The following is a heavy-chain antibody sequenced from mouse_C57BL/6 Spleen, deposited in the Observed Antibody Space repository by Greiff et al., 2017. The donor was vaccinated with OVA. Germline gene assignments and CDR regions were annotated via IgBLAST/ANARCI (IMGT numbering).Heavy chain of an antibody. CDR1: GYAFSSYW. D-gene: IGHD1-1*01. J-gene: IGHJ2*01. CDR3: ARAGNYYGSSPYYFDY. CDR2: IYPGDGDT. Sequence: QVQLQQSGAELVKPGASVKISCKASGYAFSSYWMNWVKQRPGKGLEWIGQIYPGDGDTNYNGKFKGKATLTADKSSSTAYMQLSSLTSEDSAVYFCARAGNYYGSSPYYFDYWGQGTTLTVSS. V-gene: IGHV1-80*01.